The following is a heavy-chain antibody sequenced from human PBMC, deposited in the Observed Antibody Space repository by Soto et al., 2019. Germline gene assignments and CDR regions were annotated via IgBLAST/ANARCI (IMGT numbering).Heavy chain of an antibody. D-gene: IGHD3-9*01. Sequence: QVQLQESGPGLVKPSGTLSLTCAVSGDSISSSHWWTWVRQPPGKGLEYIGEISHSGTSNSNPSLRSRVTLSVDKSKNHFSLTLTSVTAADTAVYYCARVVLTITRGAFDAWGQGTLVTVSS. CDR3: ARVVLTITRGAFDA. J-gene: IGHJ3*01. CDR2: ISHSGTS. CDR1: GDSISSSHW. V-gene: IGHV4-4*02.